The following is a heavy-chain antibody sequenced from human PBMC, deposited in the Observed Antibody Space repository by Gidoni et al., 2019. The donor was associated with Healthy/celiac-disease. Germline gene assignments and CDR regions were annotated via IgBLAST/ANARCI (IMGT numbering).Heavy chain of an antibody. Sequence: QLQLQESGPGLVKPSETLSLTCTVSGGSIRRSSYYWGWIRQPPGKGLEWIGSIYYSGITYYNPSLKSRVTISVDTSKNQFSLKLSSVTAADTAVYYCAGLVRRQLLYYFDYWGQGTLVTVSS. V-gene: IGHV4-39*01. CDR3: AGLVRRQLLYYFDY. D-gene: IGHD6-6*01. CDR1: GGSIRRSSYY. J-gene: IGHJ4*02. CDR2: IYYSGIT.